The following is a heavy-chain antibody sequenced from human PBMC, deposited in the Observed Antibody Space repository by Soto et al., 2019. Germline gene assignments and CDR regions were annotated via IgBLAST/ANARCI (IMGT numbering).Heavy chain of an antibody. CDR1: GLKFSNYA. CDR2: ISATGGGT. Sequence: GSLRLSCAASGLKFSNYAMSWVRQAPGKGLEWVSLISATGGGTYYADSVKGRFTISRDNSHNTLYLQVHSLTAEDTAVYYCAKDRRAVGNSAFYFDFWGQGAQVTVSS. CDR3: AKDRRAVGNSAFYFDF. V-gene: IGHV3-23*01. J-gene: IGHJ4*02. D-gene: IGHD1-26*01.